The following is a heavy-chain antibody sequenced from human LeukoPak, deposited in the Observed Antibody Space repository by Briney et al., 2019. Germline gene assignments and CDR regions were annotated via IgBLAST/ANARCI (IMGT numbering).Heavy chain of an antibody. Sequence: EASVKVSCKASGGTFSSYAISWVRQAPGQGLEWMGRIIPILGIANYAQKFQGRVTITADKSTSTAYMELSSLRSEDTVVYYCARFDSSGYIDYWGQGTLVTVSS. CDR3: ARFDSSGYIDY. V-gene: IGHV1-69*04. CDR1: GGTFSSYA. CDR2: IIPILGIA. J-gene: IGHJ4*02. D-gene: IGHD3-22*01.